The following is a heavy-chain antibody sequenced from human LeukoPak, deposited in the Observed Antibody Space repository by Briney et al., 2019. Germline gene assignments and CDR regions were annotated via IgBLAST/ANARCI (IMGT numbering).Heavy chain of an antibody. CDR1: GYTFTSYG. CDR3: ARELTEYYGSGSYYKGGLDY. V-gene: IGHV1-18*01. CDR2: ISAYNGNT. D-gene: IGHD3-10*01. Sequence: ASVKVSCKASGYTFTSYGISWVRQAPGQGLEWMGWISAYNGNTNYAQKLQDRVTMTTDTSTSTAYMELRSLRSDDTAVYYCARELTEYYGSGSYYKGGLDYWGQGTLVTVSS. J-gene: IGHJ4*02.